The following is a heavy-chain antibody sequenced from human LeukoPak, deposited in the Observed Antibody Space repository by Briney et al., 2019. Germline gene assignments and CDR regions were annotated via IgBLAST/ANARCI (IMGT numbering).Heavy chain of an antibody. Sequence: PSETLSLTCTVSGGSISSSSYYWGWIRQPPGKGLEWIGSIYYSGSTYYNPSLKSRVTISVDTSKNQFSLKLSSVTAADTAVYYCASVEMATITGFDYWGQGTLVTVSS. CDR1: GGSISSSSYY. CDR2: IYYSGST. V-gene: IGHV4-39*01. D-gene: IGHD5-24*01. J-gene: IGHJ4*02. CDR3: ASVEMATITGFDY.